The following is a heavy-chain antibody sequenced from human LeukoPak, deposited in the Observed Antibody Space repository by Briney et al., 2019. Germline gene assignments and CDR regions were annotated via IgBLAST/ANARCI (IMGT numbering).Heavy chain of an antibody. CDR2: ISSSGSYI. CDR1: GFTFSSYS. CDR3: ARDEEYSSLFQFDY. D-gene: IGHD6-6*01. V-gene: IGHV3-21*01. Sequence: PGGSLRLSCAASGFTFSSYSMNWVRQAPGKGLEWVSSISSSGSYIYYADSVKGRFTISRDNAKNSLYLQMNSLRAEDTAVYYCARDEEYSSLFQFDYWGQGTLVTVSS. J-gene: IGHJ4*02.